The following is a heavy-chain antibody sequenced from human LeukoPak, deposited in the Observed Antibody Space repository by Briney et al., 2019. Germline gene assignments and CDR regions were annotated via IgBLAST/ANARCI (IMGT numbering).Heavy chain of an antibody. V-gene: IGHV3-23*01. CDR3: AKASWVSSTDAVR. J-gene: IGHJ4*02. CDR1: GLTFSSFA. D-gene: IGHD3-16*01. Sequence: GGSLRLSCAASGLTFSSFAMSWVRQAPGKGLEWVSAISGGGGSTYYADSVKGRFAISRDNSKNTLYLQMNNLRVEDTAIYYCAKASWVSSTDAVRWGQGTLVTVSS. CDR2: ISGGGGST.